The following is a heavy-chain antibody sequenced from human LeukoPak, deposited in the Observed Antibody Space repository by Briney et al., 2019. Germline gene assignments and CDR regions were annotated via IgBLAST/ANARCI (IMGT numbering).Heavy chain of an antibody. J-gene: IGHJ4*02. D-gene: IGHD3-22*01. Sequence: PSETLSLTCTVSGGSISSGGYYWSWIRQHPEKGLEWIGYIYYSGSTYYNPSLKSRVTISVDTSKDQFSLKLSSVTAADTAVYYCARGPYYYDSKTFDHWGQGTLVTVSS. CDR1: GGSISSGGYY. V-gene: IGHV4-31*03. CDR3: ARGPYYYDSKTFDH. CDR2: IYYSGST.